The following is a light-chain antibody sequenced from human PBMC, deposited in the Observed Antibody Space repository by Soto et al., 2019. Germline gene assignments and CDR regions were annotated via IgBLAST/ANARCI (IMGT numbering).Light chain of an antibody. CDR3: QSYDGSNHWV. CDR2: EDN. CDR1: SGSIATNY. J-gene: IGLJ3*02. Sequence: NFMLTQPHSVSESPGKTVIISCTRSSGSIATNYVEWYQQRPDSAPPTVIYEDNQRPSGVPDHFSGSIDSSSNSASLSIPGLKTEDEADYYCQSYDGSNHWVFGGGTKVTVL. V-gene: IGLV6-57*04.